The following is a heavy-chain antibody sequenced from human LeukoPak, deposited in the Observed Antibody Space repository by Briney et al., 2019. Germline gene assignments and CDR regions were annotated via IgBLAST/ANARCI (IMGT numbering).Heavy chain of an antibody. V-gene: IGHV4-59*01. Sequence: SETLSLTCTVSGGSISSYYWNWIRQPPGKGLEWIGYIYYSGSTNYNPSLKSRVTISVDTSKNQFSLKLSSVTAADTAVYYCARRDGSGYYGYYFDYWGQGTLVSVSS. CDR3: ARRDGSGYYGYYFDY. J-gene: IGHJ4*02. CDR1: GGSISSYY. D-gene: IGHD3-22*01. CDR2: IYYSGST.